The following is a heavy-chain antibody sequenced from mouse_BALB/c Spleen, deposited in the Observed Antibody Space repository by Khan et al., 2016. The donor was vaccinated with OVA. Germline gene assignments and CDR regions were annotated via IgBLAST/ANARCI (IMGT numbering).Heavy chain of an antibody. J-gene: IGHJ3*01. CDR1: GYSFTLYY. CDR3: AGGYDVLAS. Sequence: VHVKQSGPDLVKPGASVKLSCKASGYSFTLYYMSWVKQSHGQSLEWIGRVNPNTDNINYNQEFKGKAILTVDKSSNTAYMELRSLPSEASAVYFCAGGYDVLASWGQGTLVTVSA. V-gene: IGHV1-26*01. D-gene: IGHD2-14*01. CDR2: VNPNTDNI.